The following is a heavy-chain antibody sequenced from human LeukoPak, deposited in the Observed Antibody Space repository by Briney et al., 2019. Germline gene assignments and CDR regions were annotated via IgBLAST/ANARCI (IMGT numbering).Heavy chain of an antibody. V-gene: IGHV3-20*04. CDR3: ARVGTSGGEPGSLDY. D-gene: IGHD3-10*01. CDR1: GFTFDDYG. Sequence: GGSLRLSCAASGFTFDDYGMSWVRQAPGKGLEWVSGINWNGGSTGYADSVKGRFTISRDNAKNSLYLQMNSLRAEDTALYYCARVGTSGGEPGSLDYWGQGTLVTVSS. J-gene: IGHJ4*02. CDR2: INWNGGST.